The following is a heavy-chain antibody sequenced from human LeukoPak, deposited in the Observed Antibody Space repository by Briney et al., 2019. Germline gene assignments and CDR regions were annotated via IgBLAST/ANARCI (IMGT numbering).Heavy chain of an antibody. CDR2: IYYRGST. D-gene: IGHD5-18*01. CDR1: GGSISSGSYY. J-gene: IGHJ4*02. Sequence: PSETLSLTCTVSGGSISSGSYYWSWIRQPPGKGLEWIGYIYYRGSTNYNPSLKSRVTISVDTSKNQFSLKLSSVTAADTAVYYCARVGISGYSYDLSPYYFDYWGQGTLVTVSS. CDR3: ARVGISGYSYDLSPYYFDY. V-gene: IGHV4-61*01.